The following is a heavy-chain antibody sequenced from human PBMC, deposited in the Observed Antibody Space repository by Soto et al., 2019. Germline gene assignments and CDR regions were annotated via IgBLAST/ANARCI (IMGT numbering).Heavy chain of an antibody. D-gene: IGHD3-22*01. J-gene: IGHJ4*02. CDR2: IYYSGST. Sequence: SETLSLTCTVSGGSISSGDYYWSWIRQPPGKGLEWIGYIYYSGSTYYNPSLKSRVTISGDTSKNQFSLKLSSVTAADTAVYYCARSPYYYDSSGPVCDYWGQGTLVTVSS. CDR3: ARSPYYYDSSGPVCDY. V-gene: IGHV4-30-4*01. CDR1: GGSISSGDYY.